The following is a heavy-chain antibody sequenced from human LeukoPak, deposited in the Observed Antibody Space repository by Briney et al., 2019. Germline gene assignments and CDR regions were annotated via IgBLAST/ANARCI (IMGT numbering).Heavy chain of an antibody. V-gene: IGHV4-59*12. J-gene: IGHJ4*02. CDR3: AREGIAGLDY. D-gene: IGHD6-13*01. CDR1: GGSISSDY. CDR2: IYYSGST. Sequence: SETLSLTCTVSGGSISSDYWSWIRQPPGKGLEWIGHIYYSGSTNYNPSLKSRVTISVDTSKNQFSLKLSSVTAADTAVYYCAREGIAGLDYWGQGTLVTVSS.